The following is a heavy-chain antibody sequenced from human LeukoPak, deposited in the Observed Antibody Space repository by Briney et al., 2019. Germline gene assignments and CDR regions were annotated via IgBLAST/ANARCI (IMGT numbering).Heavy chain of an antibody. Sequence: QPGGSLRLSCAASGFTFSSYGMSWVRQAPGKGLEWVSAISGSGGSTYYADSVKGRFTISRDNSKNTLYLQMNSLRAEDTAVYYCASTRFRGESPIDYWGQGTLVTVSS. CDR2: ISGSGGST. J-gene: IGHJ4*02. CDR1: GFTFSSYG. D-gene: IGHD3-10*01. CDR3: ASTRFRGESPIDY. V-gene: IGHV3-23*01.